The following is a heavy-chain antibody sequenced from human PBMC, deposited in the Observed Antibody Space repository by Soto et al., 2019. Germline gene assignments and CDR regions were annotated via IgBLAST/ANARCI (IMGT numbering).Heavy chain of an antibody. CDR3: ARNLYGSGVFEP. V-gene: IGHV1-8*01. D-gene: IGHD3-10*01. Sequence: ASVKVSCKASGYTFTNYDINWVRQAPGQGLEWMGWMSPDSGNTGYAQKFQGRISLTRDTSKSTAYMEMSSLRSEDTAVYYCARNLYGSGVFEPWGQGTLVTVSS. CDR2: MSPDSGNT. CDR1: GYTFTNYD. J-gene: IGHJ5*02.